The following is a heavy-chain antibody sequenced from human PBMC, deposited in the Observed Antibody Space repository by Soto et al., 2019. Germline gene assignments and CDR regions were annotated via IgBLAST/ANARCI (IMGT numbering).Heavy chain of an antibody. Sequence: SETLSLTCALYGGSFDGYYWIWIRQSPGKGLEWIGEIHHSGSTKYNPSLKSRVSLSVDTSTKQFSLKMTSMTAADRGVYYCTRGVDSWSGYLFWGQGTPVTVSS. D-gene: IGHD3-3*01. J-gene: IGHJ4*02. CDR2: IHHSGST. CDR1: GGSFDGYY. V-gene: IGHV4-34*01. CDR3: TRGVDSWSGYLF.